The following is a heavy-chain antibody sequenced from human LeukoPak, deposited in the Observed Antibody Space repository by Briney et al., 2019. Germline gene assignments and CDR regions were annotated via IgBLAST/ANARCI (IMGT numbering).Heavy chain of an antibody. CDR3: TTDPGSYAPGDY. V-gene: IGHV3-15*01. CDR2: IKSKTDGGTT. D-gene: IGHD1-26*01. Sequence: NAGGSLRLSCAASGFTFSNAWMSWVRQAPGKGLEWVGRIKSKTDGGTTDYAAPVKGRFTISRDDSKNTLYLQMNSLKTEDTAVYYCTTDPGSYAPGDYWGQGTLVTVSS. CDR1: GFTFSNAW. J-gene: IGHJ4*02.